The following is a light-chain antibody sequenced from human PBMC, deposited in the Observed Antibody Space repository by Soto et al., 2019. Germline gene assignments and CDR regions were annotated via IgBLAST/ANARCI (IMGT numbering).Light chain of an antibody. Sequence: ETVWTQSRGALSLERGERATVPCRASQSVSSSYLAWYQQKPGQAPRLLIYGASSRATGIPDRFSGSGSGTDFTLTISRVEAEDFAVYYCQQYGSLSWTFGQGTKVDI. V-gene: IGKV3-20*01. CDR3: QQYGSLSWT. J-gene: IGKJ1*01. CDR2: GAS. CDR1: QSVSSSY.